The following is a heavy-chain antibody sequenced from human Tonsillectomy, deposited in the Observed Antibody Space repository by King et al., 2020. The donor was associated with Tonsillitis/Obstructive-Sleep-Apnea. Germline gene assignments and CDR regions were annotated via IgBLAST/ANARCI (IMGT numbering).Heavy chain of an antibody. Sequence: QLVQSGGGVVQPGRSLRLSCAASGFAFSSYPMHWVRQAPGKGLEWVALISYDVRDKYYADSVTGRFTISRDNSKNTLYLQINSLRLEDTAVYFCASAVHRWSTNTFDIWGQGTVVTVSS. V-gene: IGHV3-30*04. J-gene: IGHJ3*02. CDR3: ASAVHRWSTNTFDI. CDR1: GFAFSSYP. D-gene: IGHD6-13*01. CDR2: ISYDVRDK.